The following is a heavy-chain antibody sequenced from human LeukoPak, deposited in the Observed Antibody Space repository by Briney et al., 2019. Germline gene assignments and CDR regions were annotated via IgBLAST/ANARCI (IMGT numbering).Heavy chain of an antibody. CDR3: ARGDPHADL. CDR2: ITISGHTK. V-gene: IGHV3-48*03. CDR1: GFDLITYE. Sequence: GGSLRHSRAASGFDLITYEMNWVRQAPGRGLEWIADITISGHTKNYADSVKGRFTISRDNARTSLYLQMNSLRVEDTGVYYCARGDPHADLWGQGTLVTVSS. J-gene: IGHJ5*02.